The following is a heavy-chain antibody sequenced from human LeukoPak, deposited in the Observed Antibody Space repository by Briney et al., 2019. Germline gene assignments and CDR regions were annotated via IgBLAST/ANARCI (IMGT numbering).Heavy chain of an antibody. Sequence: SETLSLTCTVSGGSISSGDYYWSWIRQPPGKGLEWIGHIYYSGSTYYNPSLKSRVTISVDTSKNQFSLKLSSVTAADTAVYYCARGLDIVATVDYWGQGTLVTASS. CDR2: IYYSGST. J-gene: IGHJ4*02. CDR3: ARGLDIVATVDY. CDR1: GGSISSGDYY. D-gene: IGHD5-12*01. V-gene: IGHV4-30-4*01.